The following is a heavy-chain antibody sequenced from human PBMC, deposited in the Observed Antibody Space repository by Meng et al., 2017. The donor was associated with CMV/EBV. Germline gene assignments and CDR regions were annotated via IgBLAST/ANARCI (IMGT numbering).Heavy chain of an antibody. CDR1: GFTFSSYA. CDR3: AKRERFLEWLLYDY. V-gene: IGHV3-23*01. CDR2: ISGSGGST. D-gene: IGHD3-3*01. J-gene: IGHJ4*02. Sequence: ESLKISCAASGFTFSSYAMSWVRQAPGKGLEWVSAISGSGGSTYYADSVKGRFTISRDNSKNTLYLQMNSLRAEDTAVYYCAKRERFLEWLLYDYWGQGTLVTVSS.